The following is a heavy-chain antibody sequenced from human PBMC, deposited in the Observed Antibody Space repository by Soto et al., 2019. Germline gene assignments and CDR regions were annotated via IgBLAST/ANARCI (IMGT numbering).Heavy chain of an antibody. Sequence: SETLSLTCAVSGGSISSSNWWSWVRQPPGKGLEWIGEIYHSGSTNYNPSLKSRVTISVDKSKNQFSLKLSSVTAADTAVYYCAREEQQLVLNWFDPWGQGTLVTVSS. D-gene: IGHD6-13*01. CDR2: IYHSGST. V-gene: IGHV4-4*02. CDR3: AREEQQLVLNWFDP. CDR1: GGSISSSNW. J-gene: IGHJ5*02.